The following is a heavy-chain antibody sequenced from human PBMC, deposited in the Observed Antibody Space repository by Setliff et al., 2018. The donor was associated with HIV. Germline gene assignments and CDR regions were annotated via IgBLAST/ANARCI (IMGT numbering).Heavy chain of an antibody. V-gene: IGHV4-38-2*02. CDR2: VYHSGKT. J-gene: IGHJ5*02. CDR1: GQFISDGYY. D-gene: IGHD3-16*01. Sequence: SETLSLTCTVSGQFISDGYYWGWIRQPPGKGLEWIGSVYHSGKTYYNPSLKSRVTMSADTSKNQISLMLRSMTAADTAVYYCAKHDFGEGSCFDPWGQGTLVTVSS. CDR3: AKHDFGEGSCFDP.